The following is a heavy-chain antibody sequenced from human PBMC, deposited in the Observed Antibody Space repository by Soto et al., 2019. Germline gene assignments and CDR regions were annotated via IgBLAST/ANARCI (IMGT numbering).Heavy chain of an antibody. Sequence: QVQLQESGPGLVKPSQTLSLTCTVSGGSISSGDYYWSWIRQPPGKGLEWIGYTYYSGSTYYNPPPTRRAPIPVDTSNNQSSLKLSSVTAADTAVYYCARGGYCLSTSCRGTYWFDPWGQGTLVTVSS. CDR3: ARGGYCLSTSCRGTYWFDP. D-gene: IGHD2-2*01. V-gene: IGHV4-30-4*01. CDR2: TYYSGST. CDR1: GGSISSGDYY. J-gene: IGHJ5*02.